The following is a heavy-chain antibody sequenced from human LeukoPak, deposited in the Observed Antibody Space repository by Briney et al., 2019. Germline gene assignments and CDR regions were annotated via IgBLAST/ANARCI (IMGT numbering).Heavy chain of an antibody. J-gene: IGHJ4*02. V-gene: IGHV3-7*03. Sequence: GGSLRLSCAASGFTFTKYWMTWVRQAPGKGLEWVGNIKQDGSDKNYMDSVKGRFTISRDNANVFLQMHNLRVEDTAVYYCVRRTLTATDYWGQGTLVTVSS. D-gene: IGHD2-21*02. CDR3: VRRTLTATDY. CDR2: IKQDGSDK. CDR1: GFTFTKYW.